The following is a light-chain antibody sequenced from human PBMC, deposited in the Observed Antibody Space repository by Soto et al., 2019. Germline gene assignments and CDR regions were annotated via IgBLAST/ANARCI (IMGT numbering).Light chain of an antibody. CDR2: KAS. V-gene: IGKV1-5*03. CDR3: QQYKSYRA. CDR1: QNIDTW. Sequence: DILMTQSPSTLSASVGDRVTITCRASQNIDTWLAWHQQKPGQAPKLLISKASSLESGVPSRFSGSGSGTEFTLTISSLQPDDSATYYCQQYKSYRAFGRGTKVDIK. J-gene: IGKJ1*01.